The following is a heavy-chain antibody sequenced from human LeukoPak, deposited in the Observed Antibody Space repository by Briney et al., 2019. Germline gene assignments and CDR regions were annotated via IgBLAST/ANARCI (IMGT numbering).Heavy chain of an antibody. V-gene: IGHV3-23*01. CDR3: AKCMSGSGVCLNFDS. Sequence: GGSLRLSCEASGFTFITYAMSWVRQAPGTGLQWVSGISGTDSGTYYTDSVKGRFTISRDNSKNTVYLQIDSLRAKDTAVYYCAKCMSGSGVCLNFDSWGQGILVTVSS. D-gene: IGHD2-21*02. CDR1: GFTFITYA. CDR2: ISGTDSGT. J-gene: IGHJ4*02.